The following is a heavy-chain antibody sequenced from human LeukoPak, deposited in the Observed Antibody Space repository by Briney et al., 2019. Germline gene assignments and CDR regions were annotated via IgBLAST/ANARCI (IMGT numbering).Heavy chain of an antibody. CDR1: GFNFSSYN. CDR2: INWNGGIT. J-gene: IGHJ3*02. CDR3: ARQSHDAFDI. Sequence: GGSLRLSCAASGFNFSSYNMHWVRQAPGKGLEWVSSINWNGGITDYADSVKGRFTISRDNAKNSLYLQMNSLRAEDTALYYCARQSHDAFDIWGQGTMVTVSS. V-gene: IGHV3-20*04.